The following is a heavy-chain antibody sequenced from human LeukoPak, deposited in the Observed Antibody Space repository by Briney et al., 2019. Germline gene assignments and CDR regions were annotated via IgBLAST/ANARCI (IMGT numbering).Heavy chain of an antibody. V-gene: IGHV4-59*01. CDR3: AKRIGSYWY. J-gene: IGHJ4*02. CDR1: GDSISFNY. D-gene: IGHD1-26*01. Sequence: SETLSLTCTVSGDSISFNYWNWIRQPPGKGLEWIGHIDYSGSTSYNPSLKSRLTIPIDTSKDQFSLYLSSVTAADTGVYYCAKRIGSYWYWGQGTLVTVSS. CDR2: IDYSGST.